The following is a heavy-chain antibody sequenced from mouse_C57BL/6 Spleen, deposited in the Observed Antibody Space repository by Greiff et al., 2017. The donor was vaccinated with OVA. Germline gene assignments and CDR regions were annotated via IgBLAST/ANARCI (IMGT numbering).Heavy chain of an antibody. J-gene: IGHJ2*01. Sequence: QVQLQHSGPELVKPGASVKISCKASGYAFSSSWMNWVKQRPGKGLEWIGRIYPGDGDTNYNGKSKGKATLTADKSSSTAYMQLSSLTSEDSAVYFCARKGGSGYYFDYWGQGTTLTVSS. V-gene: IGHV1-82*01. CDR1: GYAFSSSW. D-gene: IGHD3-2*02. CDR3: ARKGGSGYYFDY. CDR2: IYPGDGDT.